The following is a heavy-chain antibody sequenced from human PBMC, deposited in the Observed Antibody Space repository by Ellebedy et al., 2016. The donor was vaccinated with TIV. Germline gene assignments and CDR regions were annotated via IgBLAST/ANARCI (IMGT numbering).Heavy chain of an antibody. J-gene: IGHJ4*02. CDR3: AKDRTSGDGYWVFDQ. CDR1: GFSFSRYA. V-gene: IGHV3-23*01. Sequence: PGGSLRLSCAASGFSFSRYAMSRVRQAPGKGLEWVSGIFGSGGGISYADSVKGRFTLSRDNSKSMVHLQMNSLRPEDTAVYYCAKDRTSGDGYWVFDQWGQGTLVTVSS. CDR2: IFGSGGGI. D-gene: IGHD5-18*01.